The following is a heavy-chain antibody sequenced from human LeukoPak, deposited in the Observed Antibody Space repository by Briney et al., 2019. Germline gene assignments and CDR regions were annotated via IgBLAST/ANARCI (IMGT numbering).Heavy chain of an antibody. J-gene: IGHJ4*02. CDR2: ISYAGTTE. CDR1: EFTFSSYA. Sequence: GGSLRLSCAASEFTFSSYAMHWVRQAPGKGLEWVAVISYAGTTEYYADSVKGRFTISRDNSENTLYLQMTSLRAEDTAVYYCARSPTGTPFDYWGQGTLVTVSS. D-gene: IGHD1-14*01. CDR3: ARSPTGTPFDY. V-gene: IGHV3-30-3*01.